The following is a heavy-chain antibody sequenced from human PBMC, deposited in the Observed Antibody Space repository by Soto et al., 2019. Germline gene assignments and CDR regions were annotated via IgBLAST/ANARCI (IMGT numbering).Heavy chain of an antibody. CDR3: ARSTTVTTYSDYGMDV. D-gene: IGHD4-17*01. CDR1: GYSFTSYW. V-gene: IGHV5-10-1*01. J-gene: IGHJ6*02. CDR2: IDPSDSYT. Sequence: LKISCKGSGYSFTSYWISWVRQMPGKGLEWMGRIDPSDSYTNYSPSFQGHVTISADKSISTAYLQWSSLKASDTAMYYCARSTTVTTYSDYGMDVWGQGTTVTVSS.